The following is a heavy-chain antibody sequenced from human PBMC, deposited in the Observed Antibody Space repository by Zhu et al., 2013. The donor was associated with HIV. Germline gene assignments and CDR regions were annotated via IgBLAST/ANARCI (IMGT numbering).Heavy chain of an antibody. CDR2: IIPIFGTA. CDR1: GGTFSSYA. CDR3: ARGLGVDTAMVKGSRGMDV. V-gene: IGHV1-69*01. J-gene: IGHJ6*02. Sequence: QVQLVQSGAEVKKPGSSVKVSCKAPGGTFSSYAINWVRQAPGQGLEWMGGIIPIFGTANYAQKFQGRVTITADESTSTAYMELSSLRSEDTAVYYCARGLGVDTAMVKGSRGMDVWGQGTTVTVSS. D-gene: IGHD5-18*01.